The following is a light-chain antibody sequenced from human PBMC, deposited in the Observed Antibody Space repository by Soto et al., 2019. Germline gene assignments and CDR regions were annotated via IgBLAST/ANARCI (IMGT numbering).Light chain of an antibody. CDR1: QTVTNDY. CDR2: GAS. J-gene: IGKJ3*01. Sequence: EIVLTQSPGTLSLSPGERATLSCRASQTVTNDYLAWYQQKPGQAPRLLIFGASSRATGIPDRFGGSGSGTDFPLPISSLEPDDFAVYYGQQYGASPLFTFGPGTTVDF. V-gene: IGKV3-20*01. CDR3: QQYGASPLFT.